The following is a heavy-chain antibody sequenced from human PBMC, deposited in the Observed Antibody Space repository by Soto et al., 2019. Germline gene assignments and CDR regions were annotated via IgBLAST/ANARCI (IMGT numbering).Heavy chain of an antibody. CDR1: VFTFSSYA. CDR3: AKDLARYCSSTSCYGGGPTGTASDY. CDR2: ISGSGVNT. J-gene: IGHJ4*02. V-gene: IGHV3-23*01. D-gene: IGHD2-2*01. Sequence: WWSLRLSCSASVFTFSSYAMSWFRQAPGKGLEWVSAISGSGVNTNYADSVKGRFTISRDNSKNTLYLQMNSLRVEDTAVYYCAKDLARYCSSTSCYGGGPTGTASDYWGQGTLVTVSS.